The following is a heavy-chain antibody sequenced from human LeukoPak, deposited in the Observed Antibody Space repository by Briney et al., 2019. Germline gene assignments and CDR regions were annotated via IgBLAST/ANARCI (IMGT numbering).Heavy chain of an antibody. CDR3: ARDRGGDFDY. Sequence: GGSLRLSCAASGFTFSSHWMHWVRQAPGKRLVWVSRIKSDGSSPSYADSVRGRFTISRDNAKSTLYLQMNSLRAEDTAVYYCARDRGGDFDYWGQGTLVTVSS. CDR1: GFTFSSHW. V-gene: IGHV3-74*01. CDR2: IKSDGSSP. D-gene: IGHD3-10*01. J-gene: IGHJ4*02.